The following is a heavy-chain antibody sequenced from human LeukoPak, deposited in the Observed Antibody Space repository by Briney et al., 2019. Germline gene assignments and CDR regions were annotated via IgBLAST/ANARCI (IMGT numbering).Heavy chain of an antibody. Sequence: GGSLRLSCAASGLTFSTYGMTWVRQAPGKGLEGVSAIGGNGISTYYSDSVKGRFTISRDNSKNTLYLQMNSLRAEDTAVYYCGKRISGWQGPFDYWGPGTLSPPPQ. CDR1: GLTFSTYG. CDR2: IGGNGIST. D-gene: IGHD6-19*01. J-gene: IGHJ4*02. CDR3: GKRISGWQGPFDY. V-gene: IGHV3-23*01.